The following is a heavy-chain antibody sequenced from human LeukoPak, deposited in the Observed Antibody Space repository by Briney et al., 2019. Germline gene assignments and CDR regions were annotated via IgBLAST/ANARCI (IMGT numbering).Heavy chain of an antibody. D-gene: IGHD5-24*01. J-gene: IGHJ4*02. V-gene: IGHV3-48*01. CDR1: GFTFISYS. Sequence: GGSLRLSCAASGFTFISYSMNWVRQAPGKGLEWVSYISSSSSTIYYAGSVKGRFTISRDNAKNSLYLQMNSLRAEDTAVYYCARGGGKRWLQIDYWGQGTLVTVSS. CDR3: ARGGGKRWLQIDY. CDR2: ISSSSSTI.